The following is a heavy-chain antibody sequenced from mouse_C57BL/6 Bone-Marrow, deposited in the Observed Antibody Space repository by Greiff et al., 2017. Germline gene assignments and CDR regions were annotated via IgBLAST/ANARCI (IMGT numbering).Heavy chain of an antibody. D-gene: IGHD1-1*01. CDR2: IYPRSGNT. Sequence: QVQLKESGAELARPGASVKLSCKASGYTFTSYGISWVQQRTGQGLEWIGEIYPRSGNTYYKEKLKGKATLTADKSSSTSYMELRRLTSEDSAVYFCSRSYYYCSSFSYWGQGTLVTVSA. J-gene: IGHJ3*01. CDR1: GYTFTSYG. V-gene: IGHV1-81*01. CDR3: SRSYYYCSSFSY.